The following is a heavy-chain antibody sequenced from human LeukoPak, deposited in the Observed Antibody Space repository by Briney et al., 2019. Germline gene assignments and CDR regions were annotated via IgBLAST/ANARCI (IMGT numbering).Heavy chain of an antibody. CDR2: INTDGSST. CDR3: AKISDFYGSGTD. J-gene: IGHJ4*02. Sequence: YPGGSLRLSCTASGFTFSSYWMHWVRQAPGKGLVWVSRINTDGSSTSYADSVKGRFTISRDNAKNTLYLQMNSLRAEDTALYYCAKISDFYGSGTDWGQGTLVTVSS. D-gene: IGHD3-10*01. CDR1: GFTFSSYW. V-gene: IGHV3-74*01.